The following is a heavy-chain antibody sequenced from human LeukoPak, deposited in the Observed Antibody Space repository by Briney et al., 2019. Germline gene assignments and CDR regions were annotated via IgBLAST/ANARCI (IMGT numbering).Heavy chain of an antibody. J-gene: IGHJ4*02. CDR1: GGSISSSSYY. D-gene: IGHD3-10*01. Sequence: PSETLSLTCTVSGGSISSSSYYWGWIRQPPGKGLEWIGSIYYSGSIYYNPSLKSRVTISVDTSKNQFSLKLSSVTAADTAVYYCARQLLWFGETLAFFDYWGQGTLVTVSS. V-gene: IGHV4-39*01. CDR2: IYYSGSI. CDR3: ARQLLWFGETLAFFDY.